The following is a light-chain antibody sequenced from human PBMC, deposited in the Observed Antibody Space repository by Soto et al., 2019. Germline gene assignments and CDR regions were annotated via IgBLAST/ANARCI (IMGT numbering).Light chain of an antibody. CDR1: SSDIDTYNY. CDR2: EVT. V-gene: IGLV2-14*01. J-gene: IGLJ1*01. Sequence: QSALTQPASVSGSPGQSITISCTGTSSDIDTYNYVSWYQQHPGKAPKLIIYEVTNRPSGVSNRCSGSKSGDTASLTISGLGAEDEADYYCSSYTSSTDYVFGTGTKLTVL. CDR3: SSYTSSTDYV.